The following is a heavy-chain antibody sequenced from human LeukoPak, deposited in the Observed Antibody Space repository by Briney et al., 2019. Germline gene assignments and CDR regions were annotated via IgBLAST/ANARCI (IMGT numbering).Heavy chain of an antibody. J-gene: IGHJ3*02. CDR3: ASRIPYYYESSGYRGAAFDI. D-gene: IGHD3-22*01. Sequence: SETLSLTCTVSGGSISSSSYYWGWIRQPPGKGLEWIGSIYYSGSTYYNPSLKSRVTISVDTSKNQFSLKLSSVTAADTAVYYCASRIPYYYESSGYRGAAFDIWGQGTMVTVSS. CDR1: GGSISSSSYY. V-gene: IGHV4-39*01. CDR2: IYYSGST.